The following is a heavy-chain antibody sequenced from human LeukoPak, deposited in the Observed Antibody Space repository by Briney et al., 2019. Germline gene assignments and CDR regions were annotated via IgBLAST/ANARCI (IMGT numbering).Heavy chain of an antibody. V-gene: IGHV3-30-3*01. J-gene: IGHJ4*02. CDR2: ISYDGSNK. CDR3: GRGHTVTTAFDY. D-gene: IGHD4-17*01. CDR1: GFTFSSYA. Sequence: PGRSLTLSCAASGFTFSSYAMHWVRQAPGKGLEWVAVISYDGSNKYYSDSVKRRFTISRYNSNNTLYLQMNSLRAEHTAVYSWGRGHTVTTAFDYWGEGKLVTVSS.